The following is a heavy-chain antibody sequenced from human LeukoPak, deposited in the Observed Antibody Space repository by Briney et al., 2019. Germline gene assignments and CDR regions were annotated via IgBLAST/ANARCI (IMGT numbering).Heavy chain of an antibody. CDR3: ARVLYSSSSYLFDP. D-gene: IGHD6-13*01. Sequence: ASVKVSRNASGYTFTSYYMHWVRQAPGQGLEWMGIINPSGGSTSYAQKFRGRVTMTRDMSTSTVYMELSNLRSEDTAVYYCARVLYSSSSYLFDPWGQGTLVTVSS. V-gene: IGHV1-46*01. CDR2: INPSGGST. J-gene: IGHJ5*02. CDR1: GYTFTSYY.